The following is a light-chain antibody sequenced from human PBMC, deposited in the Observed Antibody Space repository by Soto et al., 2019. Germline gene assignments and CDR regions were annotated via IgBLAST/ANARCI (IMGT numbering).Light chain of an antibody. J-gene: IGKJ3*01. CDR2: AAS. Sequence: DIQMTQSPSSLSASVGDRVTITCRASQSISSYLNWYQQQPGKAPKLLIYAASSLQSGVPSRFTGSGSGTDSTLTISSPQPEDVATYCCQQSYSTPFTFGPGTKVDIK. CDR3: QQSYSTPFT. CDR1: QSISSY. V-gene: IGKV1-39*01.